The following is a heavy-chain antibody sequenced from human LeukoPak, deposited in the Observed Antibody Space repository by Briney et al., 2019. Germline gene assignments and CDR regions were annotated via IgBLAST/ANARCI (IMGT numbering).Heavy chain of an antibody. J-gene: IGHJ4*02. CDR1: GGSFSGYY. CDR3: ARRDGDYGFDY. D-gene: IGHD4-17*01. CDR2: INHSGST. Sequence: PSETLSLTCAVYGGSFSGYYWSWIRQPPGKGLEWIGEINHSGSTNYNPSLKSRVTISVDTSKNQFSLKLSSVTAADTAVYYCARRDGDYGFDYWGQGTLVTVSS. V-gene: IGHV4-34*01.